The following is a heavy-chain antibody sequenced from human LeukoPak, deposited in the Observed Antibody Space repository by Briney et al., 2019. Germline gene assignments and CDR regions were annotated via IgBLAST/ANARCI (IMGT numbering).Heavy chain of an antibody. D-gene: IGHD3-22*01. J-gene: IGHJ4*02. V-gene: IGHV1-8*01. CDR2: MNPNSGNT. CDR3: ARASGYYYDSSGYPLGY. Sequence: GASVKVSCKASGYTFTSYDINWVRQATGQGLEWMGWMNPNSGNTGYAQKFQGRVTMTRNTSISTAHMELSSLRSEDTAVYYCARASGYYYDSSGYPLGYWGQGTLVTVSS. CDR1: GYTFTSYD.